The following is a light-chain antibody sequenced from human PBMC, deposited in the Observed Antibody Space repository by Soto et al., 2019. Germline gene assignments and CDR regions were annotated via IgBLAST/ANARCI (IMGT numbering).Light chain of an antibody. CDR2: GNS. CDR3: QSYDTSLSGPVV. V-gene: IGLV1-40*01. Sequence: QSVLTQPPSVSGAPGQRVTISCTGSSSNIGAGYDVHWYQQFLGTAPKLLIFGNSNRPSGVPDRFSGSKSGTSASLAITGLQTEDEADYYCQSYDTSLSGPVVFGGGTKVTVL. J-gene: IGLJ2*01. CDR1: SSNIGAGYD.